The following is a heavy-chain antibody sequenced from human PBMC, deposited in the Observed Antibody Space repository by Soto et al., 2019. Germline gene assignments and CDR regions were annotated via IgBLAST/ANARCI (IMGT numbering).Heavy chain of an antibody. CDR3: ARVPPYDFWSGTYYYYNMDV. J-gene: IGHJ6*03. CDR1: GYTFTSYD. V-gene: IGHV1-8*01. CDR2: MNPNSGNT. Sequence: GASVKVSCKASGYTFTSYDINWVRQATGQGLEWMGWMNPNSGNTGYAQKFQGRVTMTRNTSISTAYMELSSLRSEDTAVYYCARVPPYDFWSGTYYYYNMDVWGKGTPVTV. D-gene: IGHD3-3*01.